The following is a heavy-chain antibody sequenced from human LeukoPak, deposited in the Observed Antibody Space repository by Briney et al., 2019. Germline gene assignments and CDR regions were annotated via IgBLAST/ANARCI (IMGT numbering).Heavy chain of an antibody. D-gene: IGHD6-13*01. CDR1: GCIFSSYG. Sequence: GRSLRSSSAASGCIFSSYGMYWVRQAPGKGLEWVAIIWYDGTNKYYTNSVKGRFTISRDNSKNTLYLQMNSLRAEDTAVYYCARSGYSSSWDRFDYWGEGTLVTVSS. J-gene: IGHJ4*02. V-gene: IGHV3-33*01. CDR2: IWYDGTNK. CDR3: ARSGYSSSWDRFDY.